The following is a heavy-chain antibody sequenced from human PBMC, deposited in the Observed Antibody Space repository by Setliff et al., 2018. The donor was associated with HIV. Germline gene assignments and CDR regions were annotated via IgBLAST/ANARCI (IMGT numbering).Heavy chain of an antibody. V-gene: IGHV4-61*02. CDR2: IYISGST. Sequence: SETLSLTCTVSGGSISNGSYYWSWIRQPAGMGLEWIGRIYISGSTNSNPSLKSRVTMSVDTSKNQFSLKLSSVTAADTAVYYCARVQMAYAAFDVWGQGTMVTVSS. J-gene: IGHJ3*01. CDR1: GGSISNGSYY. CDR3: ARVQMAYAAFDV. D-gene: IGHD4-17*01.